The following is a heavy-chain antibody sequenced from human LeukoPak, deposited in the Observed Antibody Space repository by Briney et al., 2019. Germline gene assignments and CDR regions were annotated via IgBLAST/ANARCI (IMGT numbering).Heavy chain of an antibody. Sequence: PGGSLRLSCAASGFTFSSYGMHWVRQAPGKGLEWVAFIRYDGSNKYYADSVKDRFTISRDNSKNTLYLQMNSLRAEDTAVYYCAKSSPRYCSSTSCYYMDVWGKGTTVTVSS. J-gene: IGHJ6*03. CDR1: GFTFSSYG. V-gene: IGHV3-30*02. CDR2: IRYDGSNK. CDR3: AKSSPRYCSSTSCYYMDV. D-gene: IGHD2-2*01.